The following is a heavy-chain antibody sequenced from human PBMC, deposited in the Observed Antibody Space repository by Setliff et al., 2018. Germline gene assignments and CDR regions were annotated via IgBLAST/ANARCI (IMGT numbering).Heavy chain of an antibody. CDR2: ISAHTGNT. Sequence: ASVKVSCKTSGYTFSDYGIAWVRQAPGQGLEWMGWISAHTGNTFYSPKFHGRVTLTTDTSTSTAYMELRSLGSDDTAIYYCARINFYVSSGYYYAPDYWGPGTLVTV. D-gene: IGHD3-22*01. CDR1: GYTFSDYG. J-gene: IGHJ4*02. V-gene: IGHV1-18*01. CDR3: ARINFYVSSGYYYAPDY.